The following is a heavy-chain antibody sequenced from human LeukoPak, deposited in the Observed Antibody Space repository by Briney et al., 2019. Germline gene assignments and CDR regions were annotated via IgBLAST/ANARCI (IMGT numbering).Heavy chain of an antibody. CDR3: ARGPALNCGGGRCYPPDY. CDR2: MSGTGAGI. J-gene: IGHJ4*02. D-gene: IGHD2-15*01. V-gene: IGHV3-23*01. Sequence: GGSLRLSCVASGFTFSNYAMSWVRHAPGKGLEWVSSMSGTGAGIFYADSVKGRFTISRDSSKSTLYLQMNSLRAEDTAVYFCARGPALNCGGGRCYPPDYWGQGTPVTVSS. CDR1: GFTFSNYA.